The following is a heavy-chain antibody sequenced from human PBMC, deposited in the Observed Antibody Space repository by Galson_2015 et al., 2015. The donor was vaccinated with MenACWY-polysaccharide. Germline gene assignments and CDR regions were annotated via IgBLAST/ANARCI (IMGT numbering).Heavy chain of an antibody. V-gene: IGHV3-30*02. CDR2: IRNDEISK. CDR1: GFNFRGNG. CDR3: ARKPSRLYIAAVSH. J-gene: IGHJ4*02. D-gene: IGHD6-13*01. Sequence: SLRLSCAASGFNFRGNGMHWVRQAPGKGLEWVALIRNDEISKHYIDAVKGRFSISRDNSKNTLYLQMNTLRPEDTAVYYCARKPSRLYIAAVSHWGQGALVNVSS.